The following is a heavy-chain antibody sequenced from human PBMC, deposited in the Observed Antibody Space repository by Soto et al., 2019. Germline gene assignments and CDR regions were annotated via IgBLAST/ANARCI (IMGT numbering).Heavy chain of an antibody. J-gene: IGHJ3*02. V-gene: IGHV4-34*01. Sequence: QLQQWGAGLLKPSETLSLTCVVSGGSFSTYYYNWIRQSPGKGLEWIGEINHSGSNNSSPSLKSRGTVSLDTSTNQFSLKLTSVTAADTAVYYCARGGSNDWQVAFDIWGQGTMVTVSS. CDR1: GGSFSTYY. CDR3: ARGGSNDWQVAFDI. D-gene: IGHD3-9*01. CDR2: INHSGSN.